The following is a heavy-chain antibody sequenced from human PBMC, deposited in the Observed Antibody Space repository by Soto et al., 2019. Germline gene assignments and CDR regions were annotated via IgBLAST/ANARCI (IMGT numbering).Heavy chain of an antibody. CDR3: AKDGSRDYGGNFSPFDY. Sequence: GGSLRLSCAASGFTFSSYAMSWVRQAPGKGLEWVSAISGSGGSTYYADSVKGRFTISRDNSKNTRYLQMNSLRAEDTAVYYCAKDGSRDYGGNFSPFDYWGQGTLVTVSS. J-gene: IGHJ4*02. CDR2: ISGSGGST. V-gene: IGHV3-23*01. D-gene: IGHD4-17*01. CDR1: GFTFSSYA.